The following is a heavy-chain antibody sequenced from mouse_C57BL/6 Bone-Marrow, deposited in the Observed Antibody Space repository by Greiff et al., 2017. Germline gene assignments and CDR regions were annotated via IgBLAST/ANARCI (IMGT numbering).Heavy chain of an antibody. CDR1: GFTFSSYA. Sequence: EVQLVESGEGLVKPGGSLTLSCAASGFTFSSYAMPWVRQTPEKRLEWVAYISSGGDYIYYADTVKGRFTISTDNARNTLYLQMSSLKSEDTAMYYCTREGADDFDYWGQGTTLTVSS. V-gene: IGHV5-9-1*02. D-gene: IGHD3-3*01. J-gene: IGHJ2*01. CDR3: TREGADDFDY. CDR2: ISSGGDYI.